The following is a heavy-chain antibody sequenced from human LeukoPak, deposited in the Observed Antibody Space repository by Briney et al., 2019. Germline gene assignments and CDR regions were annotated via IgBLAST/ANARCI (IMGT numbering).Heavy chain of an antibody. V-gene: IGHV3-53*04. CDR1: GFTVTSNY. J-gene: IGHJ6*02. Sequence: GGSLRLSCAASGFTVTSNYMSWVRQAPGKGLEWVSVIYSDASTYYADSVEGRFTISRHNSKNTLYLQMNSLRTEDTALYYCARPNYVWRTYRGAIDVWGQGTTVTVSS. CDR3: ARPNYVWRTYRGAIDV. CDR2: IYSDAST. D-gene: IGHD3-16*01.